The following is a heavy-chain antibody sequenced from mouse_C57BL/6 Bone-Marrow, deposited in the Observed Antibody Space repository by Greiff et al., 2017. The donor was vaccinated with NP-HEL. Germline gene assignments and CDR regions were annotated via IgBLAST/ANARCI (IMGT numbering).Heavy chain of an antibody. V-gene: IGHV1-9*01. CDR1: GYTFTGYW. D-gene: IGHD2-4*01. CDR2: ILPGSGST. J-gene: IGHJ4*01. CDR3: ASAMITTEYYAMDY. Sequence: VQLQESGAELVKPGASVKLSCKATGYTFTGYWIEWVKQRPGHGLEWIGVILPGSGSTNYNEKFKGKATFTADTSSNTAYMQLSSLTTEDSAIYYGASAMITTEYYAMDYWGQGTSVTVSS.